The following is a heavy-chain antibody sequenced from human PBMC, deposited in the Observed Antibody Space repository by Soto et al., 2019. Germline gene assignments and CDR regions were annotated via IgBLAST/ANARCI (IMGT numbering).Heavy chain of an antibody. CDR2: FSAYNGNT. D-gene: IGHD3-10*02. J-gene: IGHJ4*02. Sequence: ASVKVSCKASGYTFNRFGINWVRQAPGQGFEWMGWFSAYNGNTRYPQKFQGRVTMTTDSSASTAYMELRSLRSDDTAVYYGARGPPSGEMLVEFVGDFWGQGTLVTVSS. V-gene: IGHV1-18*04. CDR3: ARGPPSGEMLVEFVGDF. CDR1: GYTFNRFG.